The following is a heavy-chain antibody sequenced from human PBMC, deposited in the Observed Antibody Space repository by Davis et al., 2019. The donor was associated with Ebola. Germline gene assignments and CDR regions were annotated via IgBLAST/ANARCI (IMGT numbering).Heavy chain of an antibody. CDR3: AREAAPAYFDY. CDR1: GFTFSSYS. V-gene: IGHV3-21*01. Sequence: GESLKISCSASGFTFSSYSMNWVRQAPGKGLEWVSSISSSSSYIYYADSVKGRFTIPRDNAKNALYRQMNSLRAEDTAVYYCAREAAPAYFDYWSQGTLVTVSS. D-gene: IGHD2-15*01. J-gene: IGHJ4*02. CDR2: ISSSSSYI.